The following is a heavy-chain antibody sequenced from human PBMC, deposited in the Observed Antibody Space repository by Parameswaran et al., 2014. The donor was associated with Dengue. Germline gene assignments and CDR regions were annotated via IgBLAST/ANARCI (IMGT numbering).Heavy chain of an antibody. CDR2: YYSGST. D-gene: IGHD7-27*01. Sequence: WIRQPPGKGLEWTGIYYSGSTYYNPSLKSRVTISVDTSKNQFSLKLSSVTAADTAIYYCARLIRTGDSGRGYCDYWGQGTLVTVSS. V-gene: IGHV4-39*01. CDR3: ARLIRTGDSGRGYCDY. J-gene: IGHJ4*02.